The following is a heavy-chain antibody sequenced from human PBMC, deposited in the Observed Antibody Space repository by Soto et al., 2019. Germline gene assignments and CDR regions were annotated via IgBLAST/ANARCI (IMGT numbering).Heavy chain of an antibody. D-gene: IGHD6-19*01. CDR3: ARDLGSSGWYDYYYYGMDV. Sequence: ASVKVSCKASGYTFTSYGISWVRQAPGQGLEWMGWISAYNGNTNYAQKLQGRVTMTTDTSTSTAYMELRSLRSDDTAVYYCARDLGSSGWYDYYYYGMDVWGQGTTVTVSS. CDR2: ISAYNGNT. J-gene: IGHJ6*02. V-gene: IGHV1-18*01. CDR1: GYTFTSYG.